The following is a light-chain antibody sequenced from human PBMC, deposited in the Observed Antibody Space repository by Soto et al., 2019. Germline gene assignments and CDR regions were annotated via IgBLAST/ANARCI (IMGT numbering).Light chain of an antibody. CDR2: DDG. Sequence: SYELTQPPSVSVAPGQTARITCGGNNIGSKSVHWYQQKPGQAPVLVIYDDGDRPSGIPERFSGSNSGNTATLTISRVEAGDEADYFCQAWDSSSDHREVFGNGTKLTVL. CDR3: QAWDSSSDHREV. J-gene: IGLJ1*01. CDR1: NIGSKS. V-gene: IGLV3-21*02.